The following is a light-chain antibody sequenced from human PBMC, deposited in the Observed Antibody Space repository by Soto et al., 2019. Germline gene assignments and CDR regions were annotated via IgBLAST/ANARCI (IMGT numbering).Light chain of an antibody. CDR3: QQYYTTSYT. V-gene: IGKV4-1*01. CDR1: QSVLYSSNNKNY. J-gene: IGKJ2*01. CDR2: WAS. Sequence: DIVMTQSPDSLAVSLGERATINCKSSQSVLYSSNNKNYLAWYQQKPGQPPKLLIYWASTRESGVPDRFSGSWSGTDFTLTISSLQAEDVALYYCQQYYTTSYTFGQGTKLEIK.